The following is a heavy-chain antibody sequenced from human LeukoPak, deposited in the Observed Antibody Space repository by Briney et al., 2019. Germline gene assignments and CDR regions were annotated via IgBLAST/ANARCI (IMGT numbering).Heavy chain of an antibody. V-gene: IGHV3-23*01. CDR2: ISGSGGST. CDR3: AKGGATYYYGSGSYYKTPFDY. CDR1: GFTFSSYA. Sequence: GRSLRLSCAASGFTFSSYAMHWVRQAPGKGLEWVSAISGSGGSTYYADSVKGRFTISRDSSKNTLYLQMNSLRAEDTAVYYCAKGGATYYYGSGSYYKTPFDYWGQGTLVTVSS. J-gene: IGHJ4*02. D-gene: IGHD3-10*01.